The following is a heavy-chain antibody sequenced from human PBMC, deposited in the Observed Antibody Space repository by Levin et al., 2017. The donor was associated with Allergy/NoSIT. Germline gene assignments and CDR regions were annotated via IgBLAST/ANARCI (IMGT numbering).Heavy chain of an antibody. CDR3: ATIPLWFGELFNYFDY. D-gene: IGHD3-10*01. CDR2: ISGSGGST. Sequence: GESLKISCAASGFTFIRYAMTWVRQAPGKGLEWVSTISGSGGSTYYADSVKGRFTVSRDNSKNTLYLQMNSLRAEDTAVYYCATIPLWFGELFNYFDYWGQGTLVTVSS. CDR1: GFTFIRYA. V-gene: IGHV3-23*01. J-gene: IGHJ4*02.